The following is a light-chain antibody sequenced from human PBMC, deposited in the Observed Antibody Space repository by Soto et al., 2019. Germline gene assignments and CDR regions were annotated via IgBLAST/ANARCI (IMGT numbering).Light chain of an antibody. CDR3: LSYGGSNNYV. Sequence: QSVLTEPPSSSDSPGQSVTISCTGTISDVGGYHYVSWYQHHPGRAPKLLIYEVNKRPPGVPGRFSGSKSGNTASLTVSGLQADDEADYYCLSYGGSNNYVFGTGTMVTVL. V-gene: IGLV2-8*01. CDR2: EVN. CDR1: ISDVGGYHY. J-gene: IGLJ1*01.